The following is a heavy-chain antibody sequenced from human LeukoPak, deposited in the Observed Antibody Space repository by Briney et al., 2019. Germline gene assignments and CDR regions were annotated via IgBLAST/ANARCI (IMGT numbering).Heavy chain of an antibody. D-gene: IGHD3-10*01. CDR3: ARGILWFGDDV. CDR1: GYTFTSYD. V-gene: IGHV1-8*01. Sequence: ASVKVSCKASGYTFTSYDINWVRQATGQGLEWMGWMNPNSGNAGYAQKFQDRVTMTRNTSISTAYMELSSLRSEDTAVYYCARGILWFGDDVWGKGTTVTISS. J-gene: IGHJ6*04. CDR2: MNPNSGNA.